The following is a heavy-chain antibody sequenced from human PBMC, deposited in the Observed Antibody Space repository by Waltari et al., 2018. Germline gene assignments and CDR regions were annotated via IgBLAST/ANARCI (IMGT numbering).Heavy chain of an antibody. D-gene: IGHD3-22*01. CDR2: IIPIFGTA. CDR3: ATYYDSSGYPRDNDAFDI. J-gene: IGHJ3*02. Sequence: QVQLVQSGAEVKKPGSSVQVSCKASGGTFRSYAISWVRQAPGQGLEWMGRIIPIFGTANYAQKFQGRVTITADKSTSTAYMELSSLRSEDTAVYYCATYYDSSGYPRDNDAFDIWGQGTMVTVSS. CDR1: GGTFRSYA. V-gene: IGHV1-69*08.